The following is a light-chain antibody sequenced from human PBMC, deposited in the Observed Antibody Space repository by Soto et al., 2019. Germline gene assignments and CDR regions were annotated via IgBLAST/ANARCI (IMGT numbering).Light chain of an antibody. CDR1: SSDVGAYNS. CDR2: EVS. V-gene: IGLV2-14*01. CDR3: ASYATTGTVI. J-gene: IGLJ2*01. Sequence: QSALTQPASVSGSAGQSITLSCTGTSSDVGAYNSVSWFQQHPGKAPKLMIYEVSNRPSGVSDRFSGSKSGNTASLTISGLQTEDEAAYYCASYATTGTVIFGGGSQLTVL.